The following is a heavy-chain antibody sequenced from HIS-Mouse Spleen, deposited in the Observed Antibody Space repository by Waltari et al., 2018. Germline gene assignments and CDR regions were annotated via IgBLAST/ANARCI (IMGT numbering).Heavy chain of an antibody. CDR1: GFTFSSYG. CDR2: ISYDGSNK. J-gene: IGHJ4*02. Sequence: QVQLVESGGGVVQPGRSLRLSCAASGFTFSSYGMHWVRQAPGKGLEWVEVISYDGSNKYDADSVKGRFTISRDNSKNTLYLQMNSLRAEDTAVYYCAKDKHHAFDYWGQGTLVTVSS. V-gene: IGHV3-30*18. CDR3: AKDKHHAFDY.